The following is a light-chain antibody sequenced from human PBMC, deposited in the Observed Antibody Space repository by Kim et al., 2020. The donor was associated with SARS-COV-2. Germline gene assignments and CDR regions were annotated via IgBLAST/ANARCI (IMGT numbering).Light chain of an antibody. CDR3: QQYYSYPWT. J-gene: IGKJ1*01. CDR1: HGISSY. CDR2: AAS. Sequence: ASTGDRVTITCRASHGISSYLAWYQQKPGNAPKLLIYAASTLQSGVPSRFSGSGSGTDFTLTISCLQSEDFATYYCQQYYSYPWTFGQGTKVDIK. V-gene: IGKV1-8*01.